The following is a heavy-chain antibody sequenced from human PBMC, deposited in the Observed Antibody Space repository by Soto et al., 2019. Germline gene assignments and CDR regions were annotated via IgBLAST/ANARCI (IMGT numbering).Heavy chain of an antibody. D-gene: IGHD3-3*01. V-gene: IGHV3-74*01. CDR1: GFTFSSYW. Sequence: PGGSLRLSCAASGFTFSSYWMHWVRQAPGKGLVWVSRINSDGSSTSYADSVKGRFTISRDNAKNTLYLQMNSLRAEDTAVYYCAREVGGYYNFFGGNWFDLWGQGTLVTVSS. CDR3: AREVGGYYNFFGGNWFDL. J-gene: IGHJ5*02. CDR2: INSDGSST.